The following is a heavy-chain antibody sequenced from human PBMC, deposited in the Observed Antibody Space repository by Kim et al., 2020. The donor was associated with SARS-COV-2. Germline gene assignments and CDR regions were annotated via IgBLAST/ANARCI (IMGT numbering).Heavy chain of an antibody. Sequence: NHHTPPKDRVTISVDPSKNPFSLKLSSVAAADTAVYYCARSIAAAGPFDYWGQGTLVTVSS. V-gene: IGHV4-59*01. J-gene: IGHJ4*02. CDR3: ARSIAAAGPFDY. D-gene: IGHD6-13*01.